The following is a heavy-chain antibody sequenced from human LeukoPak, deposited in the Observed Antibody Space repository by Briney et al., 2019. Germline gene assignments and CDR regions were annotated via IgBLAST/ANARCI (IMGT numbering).Heavy chain of an antibody. D-gene: IGHD2-15*01. Sequence: GGSLRLSCAASGFIFKNYAMNWVRQAPGKGLEWVSAITSSGGSTYYADSVKGRFTISRDNSKNTLYLQMNSLRAEDTAVYYCAKEREAGYCSGGSCYSGLRDWGQGTLVTVSS. V-gene: IGHV3-23*01. J-gene: IGHJ4*02. CDR3: AKEREAGYCSGGSCYSGLRD. CDR2: ITSSGGST. CDR1: GFIFKNYA.